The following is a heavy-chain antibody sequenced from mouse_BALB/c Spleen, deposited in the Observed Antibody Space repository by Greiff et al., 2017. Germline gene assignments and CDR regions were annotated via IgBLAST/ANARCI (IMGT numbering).Heavy chain of an antibody. Sequence: DVMLVESGGGLVQPGGSLKLSCAASGFDFSRYWMSWVRQAPGKGLEWIGEINPDSSTINYTPSLKDKFIISRDNAKNTLYLQMSKVRSEDTALYYCARPPLSNYGTAWFAYWGQGTLVTVSA. CDR1: GFDFSRYW. CDR3: ARPPLSNYGTAWFAY. J-gene: IGHJ3*01. CDR2: INPDSSTI. V-gene: IGHV4-1*02. D-gene: IGHD2-1*01.